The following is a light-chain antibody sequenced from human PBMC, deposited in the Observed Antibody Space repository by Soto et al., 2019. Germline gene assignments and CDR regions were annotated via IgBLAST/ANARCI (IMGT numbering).Light chain of an antibody. CDR2: GAS. J-gene: IGKJ4*01. V-gene: IGKV3-20*01. CDR3: QQYGSSPGLT. Sequence: IGLTHSPGTLSLSPWEIATLSCRASQSVSSSYLAWYQLKPGQAPRLLIYGASSRATGIADRFSGSGSGTDFTLTISRLEPEDFAVYSCQQYGSSPGLTFGGGTKV. CDR1: QSVSSSY.